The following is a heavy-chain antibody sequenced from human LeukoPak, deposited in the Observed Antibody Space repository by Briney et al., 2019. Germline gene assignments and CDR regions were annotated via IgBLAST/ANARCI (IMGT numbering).Heavy chain of an antibody. CDR3: AREDDFWMGYYRGLRRPPAGMDV. J-gene: IGHJ6*02. CDR2: ISYDGSNK. CDR1: GFTFSSYA. Sequence: PGGSLRLSCAASGFTFSSYAMHWVRQAPGKGLEWVAVISYDGSNKYYADSVKGRFTISRDNSKNTLYLQMNSLRAEDTAVYYCAREDDFWMGYYRGLRRPPAGMDVGGQGPTVTASS. D-gene: IGHD3-3*01. V-gene: IGHV3-30-3*01.